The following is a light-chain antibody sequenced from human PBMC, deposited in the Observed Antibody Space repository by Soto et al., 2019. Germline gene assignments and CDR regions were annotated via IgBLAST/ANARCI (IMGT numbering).Light chain of an antibody. CDR1: QSVGSNY. CDR3: QDHGRSPLT. V-gene: IGKV3-20*01. Sequence: ESVLTQSPGTLSLSPGERATLSCRASQSVGSNYLAWYQQKPGQAPRLLIYRAYSRATGIQDRFSGSGSGTDFTLTIRRVEPEDFAVYYCQDHGRSPLTFGGGTKVDIK. J-gene: IGKJ4*01. CDR2: RAY.